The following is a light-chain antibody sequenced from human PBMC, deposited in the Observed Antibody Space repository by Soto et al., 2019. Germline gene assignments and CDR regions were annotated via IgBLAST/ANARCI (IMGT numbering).Light chain of an antibody. V-gene: IGKV1-39*01. CDR2: AAS. J-gene: IGKJ2*03. CDR3: QQSSSTLYS. Sequence: TQSPATLSLSPGERATLSCGASQSVSANSLAWYQQKPGKAPKLLIYAASSLQSGVPSRFSGSGSGTDFTLTISSLQPEDFATYFCQQSSSTLYSFGPGTKLEIK. CDR1: QSVSANS.